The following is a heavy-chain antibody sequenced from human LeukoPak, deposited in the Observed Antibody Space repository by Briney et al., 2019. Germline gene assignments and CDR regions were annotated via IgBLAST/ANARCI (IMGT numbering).Heavy chain of an antibody. J-gene: IGHJ4*02. Sequence: PGGSLRLSCAASGVTLSSYAMSWARQAPGKGLEWVSGISSSGSGGNTYYADSVKGRFTISRDNSKNTLYLQMNSLRAEDTAVYYCAKDMGGGFYDSSGYYFRRGFDYWGQGTLVTVSS. CDR3: AKDMGGGFYDSSGYYFRRGFDY. CDR2: ISSSGSGGNT. V-gene: IGHV3-23*01. D-gene: IGHD3-22*01. CDR1: GVTLSSYA.